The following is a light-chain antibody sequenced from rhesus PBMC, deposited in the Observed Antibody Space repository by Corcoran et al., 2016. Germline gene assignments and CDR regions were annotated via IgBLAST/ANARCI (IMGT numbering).Light chain of an antibody. CDR1: SSDIGAYNR. V-gene: IGLV2-13*03. CDR2: EVN. Sequence: QAAPTQSPSVSGSPGQSVTISCTGTSSDIGAYNRVSWYQQHPHKAPKVMIYEVNKRPSGVSDRFSGSKSGNTASLTISGLQAEDEADYYCASYAATNTYVFGSGTRLTVL. CDR3: ASYAATNTYV. J-gene: IGLJ1*01.